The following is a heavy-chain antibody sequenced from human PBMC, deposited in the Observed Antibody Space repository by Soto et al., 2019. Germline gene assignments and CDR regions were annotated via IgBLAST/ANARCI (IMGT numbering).Heavy chain of an antibody. J-gene: IGHJ6*02. CDR2: ISGYNGNT. V-gene: IGHV1-18*01. Sequence: QVQLVQSGAEVKKPGASVTVSCKASSYTFTNYGFSWVRQAPGQGLEWMGWISGYNGNTKYAEKFQNRVTMTTDTSTNTAHMELRSLRSDDTAVYYCAREGQAPYYYYGMDVWGQGTAVTVSS. CDR1: SYTFTNYG. CDR3: AREGQAPYYYYGMDV.